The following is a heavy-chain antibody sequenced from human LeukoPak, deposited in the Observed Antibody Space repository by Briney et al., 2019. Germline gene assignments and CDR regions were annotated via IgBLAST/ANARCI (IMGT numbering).Heavy chain of an antibody. D-gene: IGHD1-1*01. CDR3: ARMWYDYNWFDP. J-gene: IGHJ5*02. CDR1: GYNFTSYW. CDR2: IYPGDSDT. V-gene: IGHV5-51*01. Sequence: GEYLKIYCKGSGYNFTSYWIGWVRQMPGKGLEWMGIIYPGDSDTRYSPSFQGQVTISVDKSIDTAYLQWSSLKASDTAMYYCARMWYDYNWFDPWGQGTLVTVSS.